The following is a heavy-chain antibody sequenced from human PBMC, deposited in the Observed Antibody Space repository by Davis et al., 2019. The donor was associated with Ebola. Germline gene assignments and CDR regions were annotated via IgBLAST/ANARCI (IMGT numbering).Heavy chain of an antibody. CDR1: GYSFTTYW. J-gene: IGHJ4*02. Sequence: GESLKISCKGSGYSFTTYWIRWVRQMPGKGLGWMGNIFPGDSDTSYSPSFQGQVTIPAAKSISTAYLQWSSLKASDTAMYYCARQGPVGAIAPVDYWGPVTLATVAS. CDR2: IFPGDSDT. V-gene: IGHV5-51*01. D-gene: IGHD3-16*02. CDR3: ARQGPVGAIAPVDY.